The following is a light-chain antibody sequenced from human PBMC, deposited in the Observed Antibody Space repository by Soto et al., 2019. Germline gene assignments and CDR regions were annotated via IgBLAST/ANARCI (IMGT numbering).Light chain of an antibody. CDR1: QSVRSNY. CDR2: GAS. Sequence: EIVLTQSPGTLSLSSGERATLSCRASQSVRSNYLAWYQQKPGQAPRLLIYGASSRATGIPDRLGGSGSVTDFTLNISRLEPEDFEVYYCQQYASSPLTFGGGTKVEIK. CDR3: QQYASSPLT. V-gene: IGKV3-20*01. J-gene: IGKJ4*02.